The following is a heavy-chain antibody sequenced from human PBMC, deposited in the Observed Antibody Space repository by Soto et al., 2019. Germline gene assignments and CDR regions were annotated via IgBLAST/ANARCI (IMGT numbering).Heavy chain of an antibody. Sequence: ASVKVSCKVSGYIFTDYYVYWVQQAPGKGLEWMGFLDPEDGETMYADKFQGRITITADTSTETAYMELSSLRSEDTAVYYCATASSIGGRLWYFDLWGRGTLVTV. CDR1: GYIFTDYY. D-gene: IGHD6-6*01. CDR3: ATASSIGGRLWYFDL. V-gene: IGHV1-69-2*01. CDR2: LDPEDGET. J-gene: IGHJ2*01.